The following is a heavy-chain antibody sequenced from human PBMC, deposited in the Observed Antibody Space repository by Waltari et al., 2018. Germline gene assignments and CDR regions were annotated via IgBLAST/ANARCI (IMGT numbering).Heavy chain of an antibody. CDR1: GDSITSRNYY. CDR2: FYYTGST. V-gene: IGHV4-39*02. J-gene: IGHJ5*02. D-gene: IGHD3-10*01. CDR3: ARTFMVRTIRSRGWFDP. Sequence: QLQLQESSPRLVKPSETLSLTCSVSGDSITSRNYYWAWIRQPPGKGLEWIGSFYYTGSTYYKASLKSRVTISVDTSKNYFSLSLTSVTATDTAIYFCARTFMVRTIRSRGWFDPWGQGTLVTVSS.